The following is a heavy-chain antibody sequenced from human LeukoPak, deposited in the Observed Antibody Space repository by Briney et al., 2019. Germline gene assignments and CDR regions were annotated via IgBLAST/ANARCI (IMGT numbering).Heavy chain of an antibody. CDR3: AKYTSGTSYRGLDQ. Sequence: SETLSLTCAVNSGSFNYYYWSWIRQPPGKGLEWIGEINDSGSTNYNPSLKGRVTISVDKSRKRFSLKFASVTAADTAVYSCAKYTSGTSYRGLDQWGQGTLVTVSS. J-gene: IGHJ4*02. V-gene: IGHV4-34*01. CDR1: SGSFNYYY. D-gene: IGHD3-10*01. CDR2: INDSGST.